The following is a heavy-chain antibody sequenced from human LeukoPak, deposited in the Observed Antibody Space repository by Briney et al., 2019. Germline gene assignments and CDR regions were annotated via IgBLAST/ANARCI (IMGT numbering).Heavy chain of an antibody. V-gene: IGHV1-2*04. D-gene: IGHD6-19*01. Sequence: ASVKVSCKASGYTFTGYYMHWVRQAPGQGLEWMGWINPNSGGTNYAQKFQGWVTMTRDTSISTAYMELSSLRSKDTAVYYCARPPGDSSGWSFDYWGQGALVTVSS. CDR3: ARPPGDSSGWSFDY. CDR1: GYTFTGYY. CDR2: INPNSGGT. J-gene: IGHJ4*02.